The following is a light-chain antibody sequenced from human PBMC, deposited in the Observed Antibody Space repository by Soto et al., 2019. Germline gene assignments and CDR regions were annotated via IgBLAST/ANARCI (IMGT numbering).Light chain of an antibody. V-gene: IGKV1-5*03. CDR2: KAS. CDR1: QTISSW. J-gene: IGKJ1*01. CDR3: QHYNSYSVE. Sequence: DIQRPQSPSTLSGSVGDSVTITCRASQTISSWLAWYQQKPGKAPKLLIYKASTLKSGVPSRFSGSGSGTEFTLTISSLQFDDFATYYCQHYNSYSVEFGQGTEV.